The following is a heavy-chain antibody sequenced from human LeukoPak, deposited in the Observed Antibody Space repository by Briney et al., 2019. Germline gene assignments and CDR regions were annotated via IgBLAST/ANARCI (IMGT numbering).Heavy chain of an antibody. V-gene: IGHV1-2*02. CDR2: INPKSGGT. D-gene: IGHD3-10*01. CDR1: GYTFIAYY. CDR3: ARGGAYGSESYAFDY. J-gene: IGHJ4*02. Sequence: ASVKVSCKASGYTFIAYYIHWVRQAPGQGLEWMGWINPKSGGTNYAQKFQGRVTMTRDTSITTAYMELSRLRLDDTAIYCCARGGAYGSESYAFDYWGQGTLVTVPS.